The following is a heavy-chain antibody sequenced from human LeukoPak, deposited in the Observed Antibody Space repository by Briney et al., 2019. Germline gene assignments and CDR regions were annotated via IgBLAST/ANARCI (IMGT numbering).Heavy chain of an antibody. V-gene: IGHV3-23*01. CDR2: ISGSGDST. Sequence: GGSLRLSCGASGFTFSSYAMSWVRQAPGKGLEWVSAISGSGDSTYHADSVKGRFTISRDNSKNTLYLQMNSLRAEDTAVYYCAKEGDIAVAGTESYGWGQGTLVTVSS. D-gene: IGHD6-19*01. CDR1: GFTFSSYA. CDR3: AKEGDIAVAGTESYG. J-gene: IGHJ4*02.